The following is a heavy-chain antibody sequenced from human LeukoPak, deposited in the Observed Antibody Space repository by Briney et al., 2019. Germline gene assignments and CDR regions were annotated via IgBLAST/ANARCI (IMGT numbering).Heavy chain of an antibody. CDR3: ARANGYDFPFDY. J-gene: IGHJ4*02. D-gene: IGHD5-12*01. CDR1: GYTFTNYY. Sequence: ASVKVSCKASGYTFTNYYMHWVRQAPGQGLEWMGIINPSGGSTTYAQKFQGRVTMTRDTSTSTVYMELSSLRSEDTAVYYCARANGYDFPFDYWGQGTLVTVSS. CDR2: INPSGGST. V-gene: IGHV1-46*01.